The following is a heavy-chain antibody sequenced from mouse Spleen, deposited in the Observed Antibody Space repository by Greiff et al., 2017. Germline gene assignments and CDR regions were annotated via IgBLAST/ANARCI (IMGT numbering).Heavy chain of an antibody. Sequence: QVQLQQSGAELARPGASVKMSCKASGYTFTSYTMHWVKQRPGQGLEWIGYINPSSGYTKYNQKFKDKATLTADKSSSTAYMQLSSLTSEDSAVYYCARSNWDFAMDYWGQGTSVTVSS. CDR3: ARSNWDFAMDY. V-gene: IGHV1-4*01. J-gene: IGHJ4*01. D-gene: IGHD4-1*01. CDR2: INPSSGYT. CDR1: GYTFTSYT.